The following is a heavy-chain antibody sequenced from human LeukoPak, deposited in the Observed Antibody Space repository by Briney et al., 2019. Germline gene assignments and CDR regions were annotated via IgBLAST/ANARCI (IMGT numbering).Heavy chain of an antibody. CDR3: ARDRAMADY. D-gene: IGHD5-18*01. CDR2: INTGNGDT. Sequence: GASVKVPCKASGYIFTSYPIHWVRQAPGQRLEWMGWINTGNGDTKYSRKFEGRVTVTRDTSATAAYMELSSLRSEDTAVYYCARDRAMADYWGQGTLVTVSS. J-gene: IGHJ4*02. CDR1: GYIFTSYP. V-gene: IGHV1-3*04.